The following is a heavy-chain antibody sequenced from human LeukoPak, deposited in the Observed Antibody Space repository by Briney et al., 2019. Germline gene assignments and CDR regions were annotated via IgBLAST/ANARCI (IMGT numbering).Heavy chain of an antibody. V-gene: IGHV4-31*02. Sequence: EWIGHIYYSGITYYNPSLKSRVTISVDTSKNQFSLKLSSVTAADTAVYYCARAFSSGHYYDLSYYFDYWGQGTLVTVSS. D-gene: IGHD3-22*01. CDR2: IYYSGIT. J-gene: IGHJ4*02. CDR3: ARAFSSGHYYDLSYYFDY.